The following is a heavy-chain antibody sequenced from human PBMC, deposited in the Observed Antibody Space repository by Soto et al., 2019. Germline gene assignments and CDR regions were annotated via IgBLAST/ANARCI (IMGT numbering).Heavy chain of an antibody. V-gene: IGHV3-30*18. D-gene: IGHD1-1*01. Sequence: PGGSLRLSCAASGFTFSSYGMHWVRQAPGKGLEWVAVISYDGTNKYYADSVKGRFTISRDNSKNTLYLQMNSLRAEDTAGYYCAKGRSTNEDYYGMDVWGQGTTVTVSS. CDR1: GFTFSSYG. CDR2: ISYDGTNK. J-gene: IGHJ6*02. CDR3: AKGRSTNEDYYGMDV.